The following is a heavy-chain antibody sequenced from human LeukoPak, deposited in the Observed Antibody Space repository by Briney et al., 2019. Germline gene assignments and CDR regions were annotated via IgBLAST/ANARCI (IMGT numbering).Heavy chain of an antibody. D-gene: IGHD3-22*01. CDR1: GFTFSTYW. CDR3: ARGASSAYYVDY. Sequence: GGSLRLSCAASGFTFSTYWMHWVRQAPGKGLVWVSRIKYDGSMTTYGDSVRGRFSISRDNAKNTVDLQMNSLRAEDTAVYYCARGASSAYYVDYWGQGTLVSVSS. V-gene: IGHV3-74*01. CDR2: IKYDGSMT. J-gene: IGHJ4*02.